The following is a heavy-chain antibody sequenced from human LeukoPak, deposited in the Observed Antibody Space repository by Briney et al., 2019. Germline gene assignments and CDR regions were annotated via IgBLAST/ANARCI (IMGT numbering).Heavy chain of an antibody. Sequence: SVKVSCKASGGTFSSYAISWVRQAPGQGLEWMGGIIPIFSTANYAQKFQGRVTITTDESTSTAYMELSSLRSEDTAVYYCGVGGSNLFDYAFDIWGQGTMVTVSS. CDR3: GVGGSNLFDYAFDI. CDR1: GGTFSSYA. CDR2: IIPIFSTA. J-gene: IGHJ3*02. D-gene: IGHD2-15*01. V-gene: IGHV1-69*05.